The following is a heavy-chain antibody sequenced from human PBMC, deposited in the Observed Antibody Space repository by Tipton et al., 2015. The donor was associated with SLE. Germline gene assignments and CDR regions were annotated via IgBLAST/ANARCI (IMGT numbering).Heavy chain of an antibody. Sequence: LRLSYTVSGGSISSYYWSWIRQPPGKGLEWIGYIYYSGSTNYNPSLKSRVTISVDTSKNQFSLKLSSVTAADTAVYYCARGLPGIAAAGTLSGYFDLWGRGTLVTVSS. J-gene: IGHJ2*01. D-gene: IGHD6-13*01. CDR3: ARGLPGIAAAGTLSGYFDL. CDR2: IYYSGST. V-gene: IGHV4-59*01. CDR1: GGSISSYY.